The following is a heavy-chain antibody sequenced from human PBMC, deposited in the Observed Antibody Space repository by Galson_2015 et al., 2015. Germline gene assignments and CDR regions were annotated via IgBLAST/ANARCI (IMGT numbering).Heavy chain of an antibody. D-gene: IGHD3-10*01. CDR1: GFTFSIYA. CDR2: ISGSTGST. CDR3: ARELYGWYFDV. Sequence: SLRLSCAASGFTFSIYAMSWVRQAPGKGLEWVSDISGSTGSTNYAESVKGRFTISRDNSKNTMYLQMSSLRAEDTAVYYCARELYGWYFDVWGRGTL. J-gene: IGHJ2*01. V-gene: IGHV3-23*01.